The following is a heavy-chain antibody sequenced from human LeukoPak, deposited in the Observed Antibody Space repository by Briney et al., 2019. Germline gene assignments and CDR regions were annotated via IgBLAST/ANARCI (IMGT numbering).Heavy chain of an antibody. CDR3: ARSLGPIFVGATWYYFDY. CDR2: ISSSSSTI. Sequence: PGGSLRLSCAASGFTFSSYSMNWVRQAPGKGLEWVSYISSSSSTIYYADSVKGRFTISRDNAKNSLYLQMNSLRAEDTAVYYCARSLGPIFVGATWYYFDYWGQGTLVTVSS. D-gene: IGHD1-26*01. J-gene: IGHJ4*02. V-gene: IGHV3-48*01. CDR1: GFTFSSYS.